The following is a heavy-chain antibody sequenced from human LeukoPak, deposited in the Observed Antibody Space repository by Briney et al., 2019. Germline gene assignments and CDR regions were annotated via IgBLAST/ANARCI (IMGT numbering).Heavy chain of an antibody. V-gene: IGHV4-39*07. D-gene: IGHD2-21*01. CDR3: AREANSPTARYWYFDL. CDR2: IYYSGST. Sequence: LETLSLTCTVSGGSISSSSFYWGWIRQPPGKGLKWIGSIYYSGSTYYNPALKSRVTISLDTSENQFSLKLSSVTAAGTAVYYCAREANSPTARYWYFDLWGRGTQVTVSS. CDR1: GGSISSSSFY. J-gene: IGHJ2*01.